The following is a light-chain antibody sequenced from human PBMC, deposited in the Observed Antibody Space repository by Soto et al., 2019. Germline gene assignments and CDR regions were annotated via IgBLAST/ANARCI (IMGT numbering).Light chain of an antibody. CDR2: GAS. Sequence: EIVMTQSPATLSVSPEERATLSCRASQSVSSDFAWYQQKPGQAPRLLIYGASTRVTGIPARFSGSGSGTDFTLTISSLQSEDFAVYYCQQYHNWPATFGQGTKLEIK. J-gene: IGKJ2*01. V-gene: IGKV3-15*01. CDR3: QQYHNWPAT. CDR1: QSVSSD.